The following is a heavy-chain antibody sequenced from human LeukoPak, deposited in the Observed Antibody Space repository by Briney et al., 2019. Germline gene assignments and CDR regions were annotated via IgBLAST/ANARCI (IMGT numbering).Heavy chain of an antibody. V-gene: IGHV3-30*18. D-gene: IGHD5-18*01. CDR3: AKETWIQLWLRYFDY. Sequence: GGSLRLSCAASGFTFSSYGMHWVRQAPGKGLEWVAVISSDGSDKYSVDSVKGRFTISRDNSKNTLYLQMNSLRAEDTAVYYCAKETWIQLWLRYFDYWGQGTLVTVSS. CDR2: ISSDGSDK. CDR1: GFTFSSYG. J-gene: IGHJ4*02.